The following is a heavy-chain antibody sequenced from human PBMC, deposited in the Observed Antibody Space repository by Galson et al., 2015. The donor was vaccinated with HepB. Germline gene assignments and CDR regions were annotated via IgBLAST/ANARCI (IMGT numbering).Heavy chain of an antibody. CDR3: AKDWRWETPVYGMNV. D-gene: IGHD1-26*01. J-gene: IGHJ6*02. CDR2: ISTDGSNK. Sequence: SLRLSCAASGFSFSNYGMHWVRQAPGKGLEWEAVISTDGSNKDYADSVKGRFTIARDNSKNTMWLQMNSLRTEDTAVYYCAKDWRWETPVYGMNVWGQGTTVTVSS. V-gene: IGHV3-30*18. CDR1: GFSFSNYG.